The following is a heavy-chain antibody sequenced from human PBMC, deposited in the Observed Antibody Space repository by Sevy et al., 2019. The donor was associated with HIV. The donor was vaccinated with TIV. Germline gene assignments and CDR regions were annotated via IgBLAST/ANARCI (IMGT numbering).Heavy chain of an antibody. D-gene: IGHD3-10*01. V-gene: IGHV4-4*07. Sequence: SETLSLTCTVSGGSISSYYWSWIRQPAGKGLGWIGRIYTSGSTNYNPSLKSRVTMSVDTSKNQFSLKLSSVTAADTAVYYCARESCGSGVDYWGQGTLVTVSS. CDR1: GGSISSYY. CDR2: IYTSGST. J-gene: IGHJ4*02. CDR3: ARESCGSGVDY.